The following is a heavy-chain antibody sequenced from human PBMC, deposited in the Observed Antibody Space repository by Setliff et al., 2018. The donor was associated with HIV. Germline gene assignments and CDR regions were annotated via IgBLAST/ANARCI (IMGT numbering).Heavy chain of an antibody. Sequence: ASVKVSCKASGYTFTSYTLHWVRQAPGQRLEWMGWINAGNGNTKFSQKFQGRVTITRDTSASTAYMDLSSLRSEDTAVYYCARGSGDYYDGSGRPAPWDYWGQGTLVTVSS. CDR2: INAGNGNT. J-gene: IGHJ4*02. D-gene: IGHD3-22*01. V-gene: IGHV1-3*01. CDR3: ARGSGDYYDGSGRPAPWDY. CDR1: GYTFTSYT.